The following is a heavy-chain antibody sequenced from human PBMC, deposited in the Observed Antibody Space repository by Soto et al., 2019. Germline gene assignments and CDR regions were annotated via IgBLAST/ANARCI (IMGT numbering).Heavy chain of an antibody. CDR2: ISTGRTTK. J-gene: IGHJ4*02. D-gene: IGHD4-17*01. CDR3: ARHGYGDSFDF. Sequence: GGSLRLSCTGSGFRFSDYSFNWVRQAPGKGLERISYISTGRTTKFYADSVKGRFTISRDNARKSVYLEMNSLRNEDTAVYYCARHGYGDSFDFWGRGTLVPVSS. CDR1: GFRFSDYS. V-gene: IGHV3-48*02.